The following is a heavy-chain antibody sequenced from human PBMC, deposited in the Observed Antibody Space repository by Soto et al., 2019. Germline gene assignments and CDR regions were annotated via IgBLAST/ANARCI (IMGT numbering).Heavy chain of an antibody. V-gene: IGHV4-34*01. CDR1: GGSFSGYY. J-gene: IGHJ4*02. CDR3: ARAPPRPYDFWSGYYTAGPT. CDR2: INHSGST. Sequence: QVQLQQWGAGLLKPSETLSLTCAVYGGSFSGYYWSWIRQPPGKGLEWIGEINHSGSTNYNPSLKSRVTISVDTSKNQFSLKLSSVTAADTAVYYCARAPPRPYDFWSGYYTAGPTWGQGTLVTVSS. D-gene: IGHD3-3*01.